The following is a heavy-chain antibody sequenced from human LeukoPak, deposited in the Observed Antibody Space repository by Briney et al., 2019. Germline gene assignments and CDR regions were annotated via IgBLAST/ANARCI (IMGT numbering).Heavy chain of an antibody. V-gene: IGHV3-23*01. J-gene: IGHJ4*02. Sequence: PGGSLRLSCAASGFTFSSYAMSWVRQAPGKGLEWVSAISGSGGSTYYADSVKGRFTVFRDNANYALFLQMNSLRVEDTAVYYCARGDGSPSGLYFASWGQGTLVTVSS. CDR3: ARGDGSPSGLYFAS. CDR1: GFTFSSYA. D-gene: IGHD6-6*01. CDR2: ISGSGGST.